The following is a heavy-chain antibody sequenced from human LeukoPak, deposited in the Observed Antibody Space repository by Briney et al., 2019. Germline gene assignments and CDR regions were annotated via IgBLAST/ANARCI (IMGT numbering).Heavy chain of an antibody. CDR1: GFTLSDHS. J-gene: IGHJ4*02. CDR3: ARTARLLDY. Sequence: GGSLRLSCAASGFTLSDHSMTWIRQAPGKGLEWVSYISTSGGTINYADSVKGRFTVSRDNAKNSLFLQMNSLRAEDTAVYYCARTARLLDYWGQGTLVTVSS. D-gene: IGHD2-21*02. V-gene: IGHV3-11*01. CDR2: ISTSGGTI.